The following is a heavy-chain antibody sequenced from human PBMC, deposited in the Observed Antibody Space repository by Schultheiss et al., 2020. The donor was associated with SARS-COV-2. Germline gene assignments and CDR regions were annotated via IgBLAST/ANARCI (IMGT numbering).Heavy chain of an antibody. CDR1: GFTFSSHA. V-gene: IGHV3-21*01. Sequence: GGSLRLSCAASGFTFSSHAMSWVRQAPGKGLEWLSFITSSGGYATYADSVKGRFTMSRDNAQNSLYLQMNSLVAEDTAVYYCARELVYDYGMDVWGQGTTVTVAS. D-gene: IGHD1-26*01. CDR2: ITSSGGYA. CDR3: ARELVYDYGMDV. J-gene: IGHJ6*02.